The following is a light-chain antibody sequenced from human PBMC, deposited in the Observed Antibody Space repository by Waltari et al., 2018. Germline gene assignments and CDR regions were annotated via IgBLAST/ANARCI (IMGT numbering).Light chain of an antibody. CDR2: WAS. J-gene: IGKJ4*01. Sequence: DIVMTQSPESLAVSLGERATINCKSSESVLYSSNNKNHLAWYQQKPGQPPKLLLYWASTRKSGVPDRFSGSGSETDFTLTVTSLQAEDVAVYYCQQYYSTPRTFGGGTKVEIK. CDR3: QQYYSTPRT. CDR1: ESVLYSSNNKNH. V-gene: IGKV4-1*01.